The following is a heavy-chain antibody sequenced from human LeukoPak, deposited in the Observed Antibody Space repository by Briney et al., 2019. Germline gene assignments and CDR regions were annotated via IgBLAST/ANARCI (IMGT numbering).Heavy chain of an antibody. D-gene: IGHD6-13*01. CDR3: ARSGYSSLNWFDP. Sequence: SETLSLTCTVSGGSISSHYWSWIRQPPGKGLEWIGYIYYSGSTNYNPSLKSRVTISVDTSKNQSSLKLSSVTAADTAVYYCARSGYSSLNWFDPWGQGSLVTVSS. CDR2: IYYSGST. CDR1: GGSISSHY. V-gene: IGHV4-59*11. J-gene: IGHJ5*02.